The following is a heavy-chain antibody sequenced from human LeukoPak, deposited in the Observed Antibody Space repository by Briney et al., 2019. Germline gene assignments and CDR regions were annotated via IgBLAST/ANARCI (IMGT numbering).Heavy chain of an antibody. V-gene: IGHV3-33*01. CDR2: IWYDGSNK. Sequence: GGSLRLSCAASGLTFSSYGMHWVRQAPGKGLEWVAVIWYDGSNKYYADSVKGRFTISRDNSKNTLYLQMNSLRAEDTAVYYCAREIAGARITPHGMDVWGQGTTVTVSS. CDR3: AREIAGARITPHGMDV. D-gene: IGHD3-16*01. CDR1: GLTFSSYG. J-gene: IGHJ6*02.